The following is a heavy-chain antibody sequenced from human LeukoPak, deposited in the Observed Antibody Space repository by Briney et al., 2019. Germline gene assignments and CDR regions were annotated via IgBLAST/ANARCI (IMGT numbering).Heavy chain of an antibody. CDR1: GFTFDDYT. D-gene: IGHD3-22*01. CDR2: ITWNGGST. V-gene: IGHV3-43*01. Sequence: GGSLRLSCAVSGFTFDDYTMHWVRQGPGKGLEWVSPITWNGGSTYYADSVKGRFTISRDNNNNSLYLQMNSLKTEDTALYYCAKEATMIVGGQYFDSWGQGSLVTVSS. CDR3: AKEATMIVGGQYFDS. J-gene: IGHJ4*02.